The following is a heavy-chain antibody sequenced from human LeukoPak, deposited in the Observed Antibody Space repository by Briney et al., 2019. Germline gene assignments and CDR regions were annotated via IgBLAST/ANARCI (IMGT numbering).Heavy chain of an antibody. Sequence: SETLSLTCTVSGGSISSSSYYWGWIRQPPGKGLEWIGYIYYSGSTNYNPSLKSRVTISVDTSKNQFSLKLSSVTAADTAVYYCASSYYDSSGYYPHFYYGMDVWGQGTTVTVSS. J-gene: IGHJ6*02. CDR2: IYYSGST. D-gene: IGHD3-22*01. V-gene: IGHV4-61*05. CDR1: GGSISSSSYY. CDR3: ASSYYDSSGYYPHFYYGMDV.